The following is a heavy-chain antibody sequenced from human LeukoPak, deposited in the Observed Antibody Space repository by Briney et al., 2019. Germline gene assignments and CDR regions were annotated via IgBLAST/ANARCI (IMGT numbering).Heavy chain of an antibody. CDR3: ARGSNWNYSRMDY. V-gene: IGHV1-69*05. D-gene: IGHD1-7*01. J-gene: IGHJ4*02. Sequence: GASVKVSCKASGGTFSSYAISWVRQAPGQGLEWMGGIIPIFGTANYAQKFQGRVMITTDESTSTAYMELSSLRSEDTAVYYCARGSNWNYSRMDYWGQGTLVTVSS. CDR2: IIPIFGTA. CDR1: GGTFSSYA.